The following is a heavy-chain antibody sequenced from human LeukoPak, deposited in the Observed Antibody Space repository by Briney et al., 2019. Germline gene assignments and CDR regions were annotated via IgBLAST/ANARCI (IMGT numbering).Heavy chain of an antibody. J-gene: IGHJ4*02. D-gene: IGHD3-10*01. CDR1: GFTFSSDS. V-gene: IGHV3-21*01. CDR2: ISSSSSDI. CDR3: ARDGLVWFGELYYFDY. Sequence: GGSLRLSCAASGFTFSSDSMNWVRRAPGKGLEWVASISSSSSDIYYADSVKGRFTISRDDAKNSLYLQMNSLRAEDTAVYYCARDGLVWFGELYYFDYWGQGTLVTVSS.